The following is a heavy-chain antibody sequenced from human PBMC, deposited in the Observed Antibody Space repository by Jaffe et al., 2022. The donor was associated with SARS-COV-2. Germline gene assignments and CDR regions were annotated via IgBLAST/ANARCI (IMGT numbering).Heavy chain of an antibody. D-gene: IGHD6-19*01. CDR1: GFTFSSYW. V-gene: IGHV3-74*01. CDR3: ARVVVVGAVAGHWGGFDP. Sequence: EVQLVESGGGLVQPGGSLRLSCAASGFTFSSYWMHWVRQAPGKGLVWVSRINSDGSSTSYADSVKGRFTISRDNAKNTLYLQMNSLRAEDTAVYYCARVVVVGAVAGHWGGFDPWGQGTLVTVSS. CDR2: INSDGSST. J-gene: IGHJ5*02.